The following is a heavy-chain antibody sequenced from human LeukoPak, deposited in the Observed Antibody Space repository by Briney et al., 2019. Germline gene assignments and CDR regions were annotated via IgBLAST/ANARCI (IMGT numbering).Heavy chain of an antibody. V-gene: IGHV4-4*02. CDR1: GGSISSSNW. CDR3: ARVLSTAIPLHDAFDI. Sequence: SGTLSLTCAVSGGSISSSNWWSWVRQPPGKGLEWIGEIYHSGSTNYNPSLKSRVTISVDKSKNQFSLKLSSVTAADTAVYYCARVLSTAIPLHDAFDIWGQGTMVTVSS. J-gene: IGHJ3*02. CDR2: IYHSGST. D-gene: IGHD2-21*01.